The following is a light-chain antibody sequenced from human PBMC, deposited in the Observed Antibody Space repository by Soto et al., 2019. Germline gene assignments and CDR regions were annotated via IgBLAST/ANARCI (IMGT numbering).Light chain of an antibody. CDR2: DVS. J-gene: IGLJ1*01. CDR1: SSDIGDANY. Sequence: QSALTQPASVSWSPGQSLTISCTGTSSDIGDANYVSWYQRHTGKAPKLVIYDVSNRPSGVSNRFSGSKSANTASLTISGLQAEDEADYYCSSFRSSSTAYVFGTGTKVTVL. V-gene: IGLV2-14*03. CDR3: SSFRSSSTAYV.